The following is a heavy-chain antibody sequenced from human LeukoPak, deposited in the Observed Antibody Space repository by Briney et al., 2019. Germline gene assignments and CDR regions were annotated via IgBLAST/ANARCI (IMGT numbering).Heavy chain of an antibody. CDR3: ARLPPTESSGWGRPFDY. CDR2: VYDSGST. V-gene: IGHV4-39*01. CDR1: GGSVSSGSYY. Sequence: SETLSLTCTVSGGSVSSGSYYWSWIRQPPGKGLEWIGSVYDSGSTYYNPSLKSRVTISVDTSKNQFSLKLSSATAADTAVFYCARLPPTESSGWGRPFDYWGQGTLVTVSS. D-gene: IGHD6-19*01. J-gene: IGHJ4*02.